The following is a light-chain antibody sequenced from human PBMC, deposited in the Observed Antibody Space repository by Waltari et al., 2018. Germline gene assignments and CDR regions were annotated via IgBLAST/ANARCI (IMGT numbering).Light chain of an antibody. Sequence: QSALTPPPSAPGSPRHSIAISCTGTSSAVGVYTYVSWYQQHPGKAPKLMIYEVNKRPSGVPDRFSGSKSGNTASLTVSGLQAEDEADYYCSSYAGSDIWVFGGGTRLTVL. V-gene: IGLV2-8*01. CDR2: EVN. CDR1: SSAVGVYTY. CDR3: SSYAGSDIWV. J-gene: IGLJ3*02.